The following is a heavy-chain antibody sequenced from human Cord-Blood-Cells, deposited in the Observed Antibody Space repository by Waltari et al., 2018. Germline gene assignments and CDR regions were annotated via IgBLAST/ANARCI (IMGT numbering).Heavy chain of an antibody. CDR1: GFTVSSNY. Sequence: EVQLVESGGGLIQPGGSLRLSCAASGFTVSSNYMSWVRQAPGMGLEWVSVIYSGGSTYYADSVKGRFTISRDNSKNTLYLQMNSLRAEDTAVYYCAGGYDYYYYGMDVWGQGTTVTVSS. CDR3: AGGYDYYYYGMDV. J-gene: IGHJ6*02. D-gene: IGHD5-12*01. V-gene: IGHV3-53*01. CDR2: IYSGGST.